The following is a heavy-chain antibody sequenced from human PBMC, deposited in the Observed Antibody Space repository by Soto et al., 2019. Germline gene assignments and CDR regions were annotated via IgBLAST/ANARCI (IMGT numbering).Heavy chain of an antibody. CDR3: ARDSYGDTTFDY. J-gene: IGHJ4*02. CDR2: ISSSSSYT. V-gene: IGHV3-11*06. Sequence: QVQLVESGGGLVKPGGSLRLSCAASGFTFSDYYMSWIRQAPGKGLEWVSYISSSSSYTNYADSVKGRFTISRDNAKNSLYLQMNSLRAEDTAVYYCARDSYGDTTFDYRGQGTLVTVSS. CDR1: GFTFSDYY. D-gene: IGHD4-17*01.